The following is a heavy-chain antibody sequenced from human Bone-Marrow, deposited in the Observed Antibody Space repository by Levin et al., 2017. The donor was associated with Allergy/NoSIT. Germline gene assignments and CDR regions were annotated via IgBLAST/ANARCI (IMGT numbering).Heavy chain of an antibody. J-gene: IGHJ4*02. CDR3: ARGSTNSRSPNDY. Sequence: GASVKVSCKASGYTFTSYYIHWVRQAPGQRLEWMGVIYASAGSTSYAQRVHDRVIMTRDTSTSTVDMDLSSLSSEDTAVFYCARGSTNSRSPNDYWGQGSLVTVSS. CDR1: GYTFTSYY. D-gene: IGHD2-2*01. V-gene: IGHV1-46*01. CDR2: IYASAGST.